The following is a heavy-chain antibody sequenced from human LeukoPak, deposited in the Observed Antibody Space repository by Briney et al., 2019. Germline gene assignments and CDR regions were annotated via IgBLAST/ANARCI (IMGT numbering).Heavy chain of an antibody. CDR3: ARVPMITFGGVIVYTYYFDY. V-gene: IGHV4-61*02. CDR1: GGSISSGSYY. D-gene: IGHD3-16*02. Sequence: PSETLSLTCTVSGGSISSGSYYWSWIRQPAGKGLEWIGRIYTSGSTNYNPSLKSRVTISVDTSKNQFSLKLSSVTAADTAVYYCARVPMITFGGVIVYTYYFDYWGQGTLVTVSS. CDR2: IYTSGST. J-gene: IGHJ4*02.